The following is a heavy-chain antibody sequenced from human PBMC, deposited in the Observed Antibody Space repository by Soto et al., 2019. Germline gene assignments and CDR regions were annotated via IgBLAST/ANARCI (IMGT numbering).Heavy chain of an antibody. V-gene: IGHV1-18*01. CDR2: ISAYNGNT. CDR3: AREPNDFDS. CDR1: GYTFTSYG. J-gene: IGHJ4*02. Sequence: QVQLVQSGAEVKKPGASVKVSCKASGYTFTSYGISWVRQAPGQGLEWMGWISAYNGNTKYAQKLQGRGTMTTDTSSRTAYMELRRLRSDDTAGYYGAREPNDFDSWGQAPLVTVSS.